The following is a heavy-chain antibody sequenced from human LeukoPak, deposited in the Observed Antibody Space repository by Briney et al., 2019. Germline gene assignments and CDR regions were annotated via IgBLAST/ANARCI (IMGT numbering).Heavy chain of an antibody. CDR3: ARAPTRYCSSTSCLWGLAFDI. J-gene: IGHJ3*02. Sequence: PSETLSLTCAVYGGSFSGYYWSWIRQPPGKGLEWIGEINHSGSTNYNPSLKSRVTISVDTSKNQFSLKLSSVTAADTAVYYCARAPTRYCSSTSCLWGLAFDIWGQGTMVTVSS. CDR1: GGSFSGYY. V-gene: IGHV4-34*01. D-gene: IGHD2-2*01. CDR2: INHSGST.